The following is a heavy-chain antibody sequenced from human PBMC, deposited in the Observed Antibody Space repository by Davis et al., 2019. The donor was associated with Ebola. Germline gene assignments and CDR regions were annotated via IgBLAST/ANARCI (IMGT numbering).Heavy chain of an antibody. J-gene: IGHJ6*02. CDR3: AKVDCSGGSCYGMDV. CDR1: GFTFSSSA. CDR2: ISYDGSNK. D-gene: IGHD2-15*01. V-gene: IGHV3-30-3*01. Sequence: GESLKISCAASGFTFSSSAMHWVRQAPGKGLEWVAVISYDGSNKYYADSVKGRFTISRDNSKNTLYLQMNSLRAEDTAVYYCAKVDCSGGSCYGMDVWGQGTTVTVSS.